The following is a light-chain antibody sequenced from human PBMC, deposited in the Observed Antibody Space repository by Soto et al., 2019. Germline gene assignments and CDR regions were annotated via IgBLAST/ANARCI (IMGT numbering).Light chain of an antibody. CDR3: QQYVGYPLT. CDR2: KAS. J-gene: IGKJ4*01. CDR1: ESINSW. Sequence: DIQMTQSPSTLSASVGDRVTITCRASESINSWLAWYQQRPGKAPNLLIYKASTLESGVPSRFSGSESGTEFTLTISSLQPEDFATYYCQQYVGYPLTFGGGTKVEIK. V-gene: IGKV1-5*03.